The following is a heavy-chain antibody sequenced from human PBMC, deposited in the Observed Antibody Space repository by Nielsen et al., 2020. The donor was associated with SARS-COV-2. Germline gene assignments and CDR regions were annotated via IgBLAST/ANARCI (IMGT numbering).Heavy chain of an antibody. V-gene: IGHV4-30-4*01. Sequence: SETLSLTCTVSGGSISSGDYYWSWIRQPPGKGLEWIGYIYYSGSTYYNPSLKSRVTISVDTSKNQFSLKLSSVTAADTALYYCARGGTIFGVVNSGMDVWGQRTTVTVSS. CDR3: ARGGTIFGVVNSGMDV. CDR2: IYYSGST. CDR1: GGSISSGDYY. D-gene: IGHD3-3*01. J-gene: IGHJ6*02.